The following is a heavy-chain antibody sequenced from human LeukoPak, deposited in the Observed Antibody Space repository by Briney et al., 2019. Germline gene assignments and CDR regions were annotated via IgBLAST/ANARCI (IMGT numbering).Heavy chain of an antibody. CDR3: ARNRFYLTGAYYFDP. D-gene: IGHD3-22*01. J-gene: IGHJ5*02. CDR2: ISNSGNT. V-gene: IGHV4-59*01. Sequence: SETLSLTCSVSGASMKNSFWSWIRQPPGKGLEWIGYISNSGNTNYNPSLKSRVTFSIDTSKGQFYLNLRSVTAADTALYFCARNRFYLTGAYYFDPWGRGTQVTVSS. CDR1: GASMKNSF.